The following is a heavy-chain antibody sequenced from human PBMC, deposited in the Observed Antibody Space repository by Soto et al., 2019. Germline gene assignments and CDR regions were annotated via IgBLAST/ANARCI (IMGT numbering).Heavy chain of an antibody. CDR3: AAGYTTGPDAFDI. J-gene: IGHJ3*02. D-gene: IGHD6-13*01. V-gene: IGHV5-51*01. Sequence: GESLKISCKGSGYNFANYWIGWVRQMPGKGLEWMGMIFPGDSDTKNSPSLQGQITMSVDKSDSSAYLQWRSLKASDTAMYYCAAGYTTGPDAFDIWGQGTMVTV. CDR1: GYNFANYW. CDR2: IFPGDSDT.